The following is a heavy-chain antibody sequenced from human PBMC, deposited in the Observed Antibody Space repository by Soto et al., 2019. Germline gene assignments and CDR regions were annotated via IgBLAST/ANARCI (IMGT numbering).Heavy chain of an antibody. CDR2: ISTYNGNT. Sequence: QVPLLQSGAEVKKPGASVRVSCKASGYSFTSFGISWVRQAPGQGLEWVGRISTYNGNTKYAQKLEGRVTVSTGTSTSTACMELRSLRSDDTAVYYCARDPHYSTSPQVFDYWGQGTLLTVSS. J-gene: IGHJ4*02. D-gene: IGHD6-6*01. CDR3: ARDPHYSTSPQVFDY. CDR1: GYSFTSFG. V-gene: IGHV1-18*01.